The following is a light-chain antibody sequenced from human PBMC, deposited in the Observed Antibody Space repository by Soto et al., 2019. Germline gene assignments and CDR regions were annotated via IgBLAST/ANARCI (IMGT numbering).Light chain of an antibody. CDR1: RGISSY. J-gene: IGKJ1*01. Sequence: AIQLTQSPSSLSASVGDRVTITCQASRGISSYLAWYQQKPGKAPKLLVYSASTLQSGVPARFSGSGSGTDFTLTISSLQPEDFATYYCLQDYNYPRTFGQGTKVDIK. V-gene: IGKV1-6*01. CDR2: SAS. CDR3: LQDYNYPRT.